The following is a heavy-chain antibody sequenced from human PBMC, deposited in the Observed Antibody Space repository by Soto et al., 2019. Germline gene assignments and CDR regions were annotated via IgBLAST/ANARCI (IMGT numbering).Heavy chain of an antibody. CDR2: IKQDGSER. J-gene: IGHJ3*02. Sequence: GGSLRLSCAASGFTFSSYAMSWVRQAPGKGLEWVANIKQDGSERYYVDSVKGRFTVSRDNAKNSLYLQMNSLRAEDTAVYYCTSQGQHNFDIWGQGTMVTVSS. V-gene: IGHV3-7*02. CDR3: TSQGQHNFDI. CDR1: GFTFSSYA.